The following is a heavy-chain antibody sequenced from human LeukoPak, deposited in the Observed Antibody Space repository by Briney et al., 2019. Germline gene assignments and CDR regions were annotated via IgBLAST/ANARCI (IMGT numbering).Heavy chain of an antibody. CDR3: ARVYSSDWSGSYFDY. V-gene: IGHV3-72*01. CDR2: SRNKANGYTT. D-gene: IGHD6-13*01. J-gene: IGHJ4*02. CDR1: GFILSDYY. Sequence: GGSLRLSCAASGFILSDYYMDWVRQAPGKGLEWVGRSRNKANGYTTQYAASVKGRFTISRDDSQNSLFLQMNSLKTEDTSVYYCARVYSSDWSGSYFDYWGQGTLVTVSS.